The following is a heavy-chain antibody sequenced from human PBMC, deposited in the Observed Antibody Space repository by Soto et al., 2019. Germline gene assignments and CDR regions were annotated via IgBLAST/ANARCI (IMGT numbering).Heavy chain of an antibody. D-gene: IGHD6-19*01. CDR2: ISYDGSNK. CDR3: AKAALGGWYPRTHHDY. CDR1: GFTFSSYG. J-gene: IGHJ4*02. V-gene: IGHV3-30*18. Sequence: GGSLRLSCAASGFTFSSYGMHWVRQAPGKGLEWVAVISYDGSNKYYADSVKGRFTISRDNSKNTLYLQMNSLRAEDTAVYYCAKAALGGWYPRTHHDYWGQGTLVTVSS.